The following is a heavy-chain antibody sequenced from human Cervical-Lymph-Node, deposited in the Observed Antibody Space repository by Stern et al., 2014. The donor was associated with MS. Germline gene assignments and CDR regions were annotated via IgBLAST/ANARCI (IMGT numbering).Heavy chain of an antibody. D-gene: IGHD4-23*01. CDR2: IWYDGSNR. CDR1: GFTFSSSG. Sequence: VQLVESGGGVVQPGRSLRLSCAASGFTFSSSGMHWVRQAPVKGLEWLASIWYDGSNRYYADSVKGRFTISRDNSKNTLYLQINSLRAEDTAVYYCAREGGNTAEYFQHWGQGTLVTVSS. CDR3: AREGGNTAEYFQH. J-gene: IGHJ1*01. V-gene: IGHV3-33*01.